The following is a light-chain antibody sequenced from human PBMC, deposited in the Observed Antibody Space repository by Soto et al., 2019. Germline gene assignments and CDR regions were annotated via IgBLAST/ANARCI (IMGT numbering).Light chain of an antibody. CDR2: DAS. Sequence: DIQLTQSPSFLSASVGDRVTITCRASQGISDSLAWYQQKPGKAPNLLIYDASTLQSGLPSRFSGSTSGAEFTLTISSLHPEDFATYYCQQFNVSPLTFGRGTKVGIK. V-gene: IGKV1-9*01. CDR1: QGISDS. J-gene: IGKJ4*01. CDR3: QQFNVSPLT.